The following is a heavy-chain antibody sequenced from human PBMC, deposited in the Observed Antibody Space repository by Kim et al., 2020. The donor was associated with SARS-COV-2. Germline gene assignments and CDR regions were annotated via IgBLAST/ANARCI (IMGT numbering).Heavy chain of an antibody. J-gene: IGHJ1*01. CDR3: ARVYWDGSSGAEH. D-gene: IGHD6-13*01. V-gene: IGHV3-11*01. Sequence: AVSVRGRCTISRDNAKNSLYLQMNRLRPEDTAVYYCARVYWDGSSGAEHWGQGTLVTVSS.